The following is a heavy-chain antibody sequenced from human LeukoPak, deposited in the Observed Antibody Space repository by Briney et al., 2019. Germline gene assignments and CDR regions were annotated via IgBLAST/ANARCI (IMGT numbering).Heavy chain of an antibody. CDR1: GYTFTSYD. CDR3: ARGYYSSTDY. J-gene: IGHJ4*02. D-gene: IGHD3-22*01. V-gene: IGHV1-18*01. Sequence: ASVKVSCKASGYTFTSYDINWVRQATGQGLEWMGWISVYNANTNYAQKLQGRVAMTTDTSTGTAYMELRSLRSDDTAVYYCARGYYSSTDYWGQGTLVTVSS. CDR2: ISVYNANT.